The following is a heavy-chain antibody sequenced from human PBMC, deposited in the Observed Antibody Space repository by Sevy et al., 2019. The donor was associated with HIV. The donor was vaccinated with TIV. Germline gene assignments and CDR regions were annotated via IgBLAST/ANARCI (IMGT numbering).Heavy chain of an antibody. CDR3: AREVGGFNWRPYYFDS. D-gene: IGHD3-16*01. Sequence: GGSLRLSCAASGFRFTDYWMSWVRQTPGKGLEWVATIKQDESEKYYVDSVKGRFAISRDNGKNSVSLQMNGLRVEDTALYYCAREVGGFNWRPYYFDSWGQGTLATVSS. CDR1: GFRFTDYW. CDR2: IKQDESEK. J-gene: IGHJ4*02. V-gene: IGHV3-7*01.